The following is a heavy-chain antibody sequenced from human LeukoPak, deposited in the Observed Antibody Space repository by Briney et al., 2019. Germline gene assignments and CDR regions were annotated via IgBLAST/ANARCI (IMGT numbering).Heavy chain of an antibody. CDR3: ARIYPTGVGWYHLGFDP. J-gene: IGHJ5*02. D-gene: IGHD6-19*01. Sequence: PSETLSLTCTVSGVSISSNYWSWIRQPPGKGLEWIGYMYHSGSGNYNPSLKSRVTISVDTSKNQFSLDVNSVTVADTAVYYCARIYPTGVGWYHLGFDPWGQGTLVTVSS. V-gene: IGHV4-59*01. CDR1: GVSISSNY. CDR2: MYHSGSG.